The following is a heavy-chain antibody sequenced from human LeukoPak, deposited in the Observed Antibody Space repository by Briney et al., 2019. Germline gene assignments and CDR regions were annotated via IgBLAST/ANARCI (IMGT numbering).Heavy chain of an antibody. Sequence: SETLSLTCTVSGYSISSGYYWGWIRQPPGKGLEWIGSIYHSGSTYYNPSLKSRVTISVDTSKNQFSLKLNSVTAADTAVYYCARVATTPYYYMDVWGKGTSVTVSS. D-gene: IGHD5-12*01. CDR3: ARVATTPYYYMDV. CDR2: IYHSGST. CDR1: GYSISSGYY. J-gene: IGHJ6*03. V-gene: IGHV4-38-2*02.